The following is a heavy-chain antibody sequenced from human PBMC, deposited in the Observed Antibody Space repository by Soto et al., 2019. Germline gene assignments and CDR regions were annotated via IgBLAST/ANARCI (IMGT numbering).Heavy chain of an antibody. Sequence: QVQLQESGPGLVKPSQTLSLTCTVSGGSINSGGYYWTWIRQQPGKGLEWIGYIYYSGSTYYNPSLQSRVTISVDTSKNQFSLKLSSVTAADTAVYYCAREPSIWGPGTLVTVSS. V-gene: IGHV4-31*03. CDR1: GGSINSGGYY. J-gene: IGHJ4*02. CDR2: IYYSGST. CDR3: AREPSI.